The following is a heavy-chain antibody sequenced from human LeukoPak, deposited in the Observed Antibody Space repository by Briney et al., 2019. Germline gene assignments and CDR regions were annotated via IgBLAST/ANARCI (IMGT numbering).Heavy chain of an antibody. CDR3: ARVTGVTMIVEGIEYFQH. J-gene: IGHJ1*01. D-gene: IGHD3-22*01. Sequence: SETLSLTCAVYGGSFSGYYWGWIRQPPGKGLEWIGSIYYSGSTYYNPSLKSRVTISVDTSKNQFSLKLSSVTAADTAVYYCARVTGVTMIVEGIEYFQHWGQGTLVTVSS. V-gene: IGHV4-34*01. CDR1: GGSFSGYY. CDR2: IYYSGST.